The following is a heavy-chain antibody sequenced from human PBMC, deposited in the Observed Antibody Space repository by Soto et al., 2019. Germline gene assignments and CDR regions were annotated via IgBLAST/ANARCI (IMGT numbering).Heavy chain of an antibody. CDR3: VRDPDGINDFDY. V-gene: IGHV3-48*02. Sequence: EVQLVESGGGLVQPGGSLRLCCVASGFTFSTYAMNWVRLAPEKGLEWISFISRGGTTTHYADSVKGRFSISRDNAKNSLYLDMSSLRDEDTAVYYCVRDPDGINDFDYWGQGTLVTVSS. D-gene: IGHD1-1*01. J-gene: IGHJ4*02. CDR2: ISRGGTTT. CDR1: GFTFSTYA.